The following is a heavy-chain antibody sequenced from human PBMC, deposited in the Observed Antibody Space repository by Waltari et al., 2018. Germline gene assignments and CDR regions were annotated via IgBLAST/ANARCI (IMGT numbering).Heavy chain of an antibody. Sequence: QVQLQESGPGLVKPSQTLSLTCTVSGGSISSGSYYWRWIRQPAGKGLEWIGYIYTSGSTNYNPSLKSRVTISVDTSKNQFSLKLSSVTAADTAVYYCARRGVEAQRPSFDYWGQGTLVTVSS. J-gene: IGHJ4*02. D-gene: IGHD3-10*01. CDR3: ARRGVEAQRPSFDY. CDR1: GGSISSGSYY. V-gene: IGHV4-61*09. CDR2: IYTSGST.